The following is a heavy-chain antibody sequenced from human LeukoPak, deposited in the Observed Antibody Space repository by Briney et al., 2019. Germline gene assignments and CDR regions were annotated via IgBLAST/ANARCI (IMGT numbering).Heavy chain of an antibody. CDR3: ARDLEYSSSSPSYMDV. Sequence: GASVKVSCTASGYTFTTYGITWVRQAPGQGLEWMGWITTYNGRTDYSQKVQGRVTMTADAPTRTVYMELRSLRSDDTAVYYCARDLEYSSSSPSYMDVWGKGTTVTVSS. CDR2: ITTYNGRT. CDR1: GYTFTTYG. J-gene: IGHJ6*03. D-gene: IGHD6-6*01. V-gene: IGHV1-18*01.